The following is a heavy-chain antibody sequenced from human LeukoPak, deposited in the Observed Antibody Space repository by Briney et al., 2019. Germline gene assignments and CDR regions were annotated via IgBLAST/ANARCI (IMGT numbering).Heavy chain of an antibody. J-gene: IGHJ4*02. Sequence: GGSLRLSCAASGFTFSNARMSWVRQAPGKGLEWVGRIKSKTDGGTTDYAAPVKGRFTISRDDSKNTLYLQMNSLKTEDTAVYYCTTLWGSYSLFDYWGQGTLVTVSS. D-gene: IGHD1-26*01. CDR3: TTLWGSYSLFDY. CDR1: GFTFSNAR. V-gene: IGHV3-15*01. CDR2: IKSKTDGGTT.